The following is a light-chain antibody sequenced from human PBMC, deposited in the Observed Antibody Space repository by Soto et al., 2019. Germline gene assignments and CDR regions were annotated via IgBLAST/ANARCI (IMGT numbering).Light chain of an antibody. V-gene: IGLV2-11*01. CDR1: TDDVAYYNY. CDR2: DVT. J-gene: IGLJ1*01. Sequence: QSVLTQPRSVSLSPGRSVTISCTGTTDDVAYYNYVSWYQQHPGKAPKLIIYDVTKRPSGVPDRFSGSKSGNTASLTISGLRADDEADYYCCSYAGSYTFYVFGTGTKVTVL. CDR3: CSYAGSYTFYV.